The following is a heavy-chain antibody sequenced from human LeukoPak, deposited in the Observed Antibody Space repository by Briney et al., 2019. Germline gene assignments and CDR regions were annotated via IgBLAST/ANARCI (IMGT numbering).Heavy chain of an antibody. D-gene: IGHD2-2*01. V-gene: IGHV4-39*07. Sequence: SETLSLTCTVSGGSISSSSYYWGWIRQPPGKGLEWIGSIYYSGSTYYNPPLKSRVTMSVDTSKNQFSLKLSSVTAADTAVYYCARGTAALLYYYMDVWGKGTTVTVSS. CDR2: IYYSGST. J-gene: IGHJ6*03. CDR3: ARGTAALLYYYMDV. CDR1: GGSISSSSYY.